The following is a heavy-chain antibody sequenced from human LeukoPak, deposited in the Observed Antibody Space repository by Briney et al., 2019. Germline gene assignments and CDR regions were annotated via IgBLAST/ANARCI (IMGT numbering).Heavy chain of an antibody. D-gene: IGHD4-23*01. V-gene: IGHV3-23*01. CDR2: VSGSGGST. Sequence: GGSLRLSCVASGFTFSSYAMNWVRQAPGKGLEWVSAVSGSGGSTYYADSVKGRFTISRDNSKNTPYLQMNSLRAEDTAVYYCAKDHGSGNWFYYFDYSGQGTLVTVSS. J-gene: IGHJ4*02. CDR1: GFTFSSYA. CDR3: AKDHGSGNWFYYFDY.